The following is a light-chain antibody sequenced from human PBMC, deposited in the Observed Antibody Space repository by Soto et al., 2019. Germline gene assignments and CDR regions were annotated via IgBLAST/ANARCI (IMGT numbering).Light chain of an antibody. V-gene: IGKV3-11*01. CDR2: DAS. CDR3: QQRDNWPT. J-gene: IGKJ2*01. Sequence: EIVLTQSPATLSLSPGERATLSCRASQSVNSFLAWYQQKPGQAPRLLIYDASNRVTGIPARFSGGGSGTDFTLTISSLEPEEFAVYYCQQRDNWPTFGQGTKLEIK. CDR1: QSVNSF.